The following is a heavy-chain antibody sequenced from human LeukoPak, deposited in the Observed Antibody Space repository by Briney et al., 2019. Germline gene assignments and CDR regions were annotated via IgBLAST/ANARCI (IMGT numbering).Heavy chain of an antibody. CDR3: AGPSSSSWYPIYYFDY. Sequence: GESLKISCKGSGYSFTSYWIGWVRQMPGKGLEWMGIIYPGDSDTRYSPSFQGQVTISADKSISTAYLQWSSLKASDTAMYYCAGPSSSSWYPIYYFDYWGQGTLVTVSS. CDR1: GYSFTSYW. V-gene: IGHV5-51*01. D-gene: IGHD6-13*01. CDR2: IYPGDSDT. J-gene: IGHJ4*02.